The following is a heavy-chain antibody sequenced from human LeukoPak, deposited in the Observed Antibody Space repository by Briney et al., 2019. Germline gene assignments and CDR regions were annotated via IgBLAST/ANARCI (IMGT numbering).Heavy chain of an antibody. D-gene: IGHD3-22*01. CDR2: IIPILGIA. CDR3: ARDRGTYYYDSSGYPYDY. Sequence: GASVKLSCKASGGTFSSYAISWVRQAPGQGLQWMGRIIPILGIANYAQKFQGRVTITADKSTSTAYMEMSSLRSEDTAVYYCARDRGTYYYDSSGYPYDYWGQGTLVTVSS. V-gene: IGHV1-69*04. CDR1: GGTFSSYA. J-gene: IGHJ4*02.